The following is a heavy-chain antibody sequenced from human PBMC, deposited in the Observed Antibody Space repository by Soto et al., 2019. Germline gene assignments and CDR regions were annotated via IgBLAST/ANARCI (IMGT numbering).Heavy chain of an antibody. CDR2: ISSSSSTI. CDR3: ARDDYGDYLYFDY. D-gene: IGHD4-17*01. CDR1: GFTFSRSW. J-gene: IGHJ4*02. Sequence: PGGSLRLSCAASGFTFSRSWMAWVRQAPGKGLEWVSYISSSSSTIYYADSVKGRFTISRDNAKNSLYLQMNSLRAEDTAVYYCARDDYGDYLYFDYWGQGTLVTVSS. V-gene: IGHV3-48*01.